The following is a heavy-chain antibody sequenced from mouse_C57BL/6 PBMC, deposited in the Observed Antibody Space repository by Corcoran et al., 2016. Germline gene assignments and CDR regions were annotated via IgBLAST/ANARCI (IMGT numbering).Heavy chain of an antibody. D-gene: IGHD2-1*01. CDR3: ALTTYVMDY. CDR2: INPNNGGT. CDR1: GYTFTDYY. V-gene: IGHV1-26*01. J-gene: IGHJ4*01. Sequence: EVQLQQSGPELVKPGASVKISCKASGYTFTDYYMNWVKQSHGKSLEWIGDINPNNGGTSYNQKFKGKATLTVDKSSSTAYMELRSLTSEDSAVYYCALTTYVMDYWGQGTSVTVSS.